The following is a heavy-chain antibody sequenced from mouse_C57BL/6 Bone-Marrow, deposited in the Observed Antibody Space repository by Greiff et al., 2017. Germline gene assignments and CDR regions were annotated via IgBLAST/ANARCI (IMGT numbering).Heavy chain of an antibody. J-gene: IGHJ4*01. CDR2: ISNGGGST. D-gene: IGHD1-1*01. Sequence: EVQLVESGGGLVQPGGSLKLSCAASGFTFSDYYMYWVRQTPEKRLEWVAYISNGGGSTYYPDTVKGRFTISRDNAKNTLYLQMSRLKSEDTAMYYCARGLERLLRYYYAMDYWGQGTSVTVSS. CDR1: GFTFSDYY. V-gene: IGHV5-12*01. CDR3: ARGLERLLRYYYAMDY.